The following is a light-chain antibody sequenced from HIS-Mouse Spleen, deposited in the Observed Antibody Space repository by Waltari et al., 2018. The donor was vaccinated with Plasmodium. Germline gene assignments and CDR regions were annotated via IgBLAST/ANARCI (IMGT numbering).Light chain of an antibody. CDR1: SSNLGSNY. V-gene: IGLV1-47*01. J-gene: IGLJ3*02. CDR2: RNN. Sequence: QSVLTQPPSASGTPGQRVTISCSGSSSNLGSNYVYWYQQLPGTAPKRLIYRNNQRPSGVPDRFSGSKSGTSASLAISGLRSEDEADYYCAAWDDSLSGRVFGGGTKLTVL. CDR3: AAWDDSLSGRV.